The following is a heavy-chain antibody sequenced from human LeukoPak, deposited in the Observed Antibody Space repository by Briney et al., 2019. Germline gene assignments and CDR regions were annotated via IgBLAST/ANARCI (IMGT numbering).Heavy chain of an antibody. V-gene: IGHV5-51*01. J-gene: IGHJ4*02. CDR3: ARASAAPLYYYDSSGYFDY. Sequence: GESLKISCKGSGYSFTSYWIGWVRQMPGKGLEWMGMIYPGDSDTRYSPSFQGQVTISADKSISTAYLQWSSLKASDTAMYYRARASAAPLYYYDSSGYFDYWGQGTLVTVSS. CDR1: GYSFTSYW. CDR2: IYPGDSDT. D-gene: IGHD3-22*01.